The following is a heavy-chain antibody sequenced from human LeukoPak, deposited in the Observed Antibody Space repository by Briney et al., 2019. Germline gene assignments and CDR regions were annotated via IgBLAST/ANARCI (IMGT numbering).Heavy chain of an antibody. Sequence: PGGSLRLSCAASGFTFSSYAMHWVRQAPGKGLEYVSAISSNGGSTYYANSVKGRFTISRDNSKNTLYLQMGSLRAEDMAVYYYARAVRGYSGYDKGYYFDYWGQGTLVTVSS. CDR3: ARAVRGYSGYDKGYYFDY. J-gene: IGHJ4*02. V-gene: IGHV3-64*01. CDR1: GFTFSSYA. D-gene: IGHD5-12*01. CDR2: ISSNGGST.